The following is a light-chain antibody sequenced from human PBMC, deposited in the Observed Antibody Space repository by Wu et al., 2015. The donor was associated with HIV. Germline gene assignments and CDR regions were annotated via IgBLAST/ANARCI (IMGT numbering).Light chain of an antibody. Sequence: DIQMTQSPSTLCASVGDRVTITCRASQTISTWLVWYQQKPGKAPKVLIYKASNLESGVPSRFSGSGSGTEFTLTISSLQPDDFATYFCQQYNGYPWTFGQGTKVEIK. CDR1: QTISTW. CDR3: QQYNGYPWT. J-gene: IGKJ1*01. CDR2: KAS. V-gene: IGKV1-5*03.